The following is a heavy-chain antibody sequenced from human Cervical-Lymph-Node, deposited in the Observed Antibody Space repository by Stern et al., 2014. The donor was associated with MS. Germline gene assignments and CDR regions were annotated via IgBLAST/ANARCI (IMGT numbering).Heavy chain of an antibody. Sequence: QVQLQESGPGLVKPSGTLSLTCVVSSGSINNNHWWIWVSQAPGKGLECIGEVFRSGSTNYNPSLKSRVTMSIDRSKNQFSLTLTSLTAADTAMYYCARKSHSHGWYYIDDWGLGILVTVSS. CDR3: ARKSHSHGWYYIDD. D-gene: IGHD6-19*01. V-gene: IGHV4-4*02. CDR2: VFRSGST. CDR1: SGSINNNHW. J-gene: IGHJ4*02.